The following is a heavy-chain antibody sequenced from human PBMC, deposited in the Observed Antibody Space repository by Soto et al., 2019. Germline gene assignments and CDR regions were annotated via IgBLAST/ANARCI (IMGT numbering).Heavy chain of an antibody. CDR1: GFTFSSYS. J-gene: IGHJ6*02. D-gene: IGHD3-16*02. Sequence: PGGSLRLSCTVSGFTFSSYSMNWVRQAPGKGLEWVSYISSSSSTIYYADSVKGRFTISRDNAKNSLYLQMNSLRDEDTAVYYCAREIMITFGGVIAPAYGMDVWGQGTTVTVSS. CDR3: AREIMITFGGVIAPAYGMDV. CDR2: ISSSSSTI. V-gene: IGHV3-48*02.